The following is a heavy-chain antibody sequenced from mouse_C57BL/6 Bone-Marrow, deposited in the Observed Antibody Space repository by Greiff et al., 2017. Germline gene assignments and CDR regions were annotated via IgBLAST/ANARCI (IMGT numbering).Heavy chain of an antibody. CDR1: GYTFTSYW. V-gene: IGHV1-50*01. J-gene: IGHJ3*01. D-gene: IGHD4-1*01. CDR2: IDPSDSYT. CDR3: ASPGAWFAY. Sequence: QVQLQQPGAELVKPGASVKLSCKASGYTFTSYWMQWVKQRPGQGLEWIGEIDPSDSYTNYNQKFKGKATLTVYTSSSTAYMQLSSLTSEDSAVYYCASPGAWFAYWGQGTLVTVSA.